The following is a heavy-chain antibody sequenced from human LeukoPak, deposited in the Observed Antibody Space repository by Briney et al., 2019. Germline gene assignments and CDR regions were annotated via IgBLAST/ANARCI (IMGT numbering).Heavy chain of an antibody. CDR3: AKSSRYGTGWYGKIDY. CDR1: GFTFGDYA. Sequence: GGSLRLSCTASGFTFGDYAMSWIRQAPGKGLEWVSAITDSGGNRQYTDSVKGRLTISRDNSKNTLYLQMDSLRADDTAVYYCAKSSRYGTGWYGKIDYWGQGTLVTVSS. V-gene: IGHV3-23*01. J-gene: IGHJ4*02. D-gene: IGHD6-19*01. CDR2: ITDSGGNR.